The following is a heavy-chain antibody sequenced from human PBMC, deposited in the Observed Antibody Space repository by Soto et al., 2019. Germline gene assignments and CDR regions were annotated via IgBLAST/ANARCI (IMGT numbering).Heavy chain of an antibody. CDR3: ARAQGWLPFDP. D-gene: IGHD5-12*01. Sequence: GGSLRLSCAASGFTFSSYAMHWVRQAPGKGLEWVAVISYDGSNKYYADSVKGRFTISRDNSKNTLYLQMNSLRAEDTAVYYCARAQGWLPFDPWGQGTLVTVSS. CDR1: GFTFSSYA. CDR2: ISYDGSNK. J-gene: IGHJ5*02. V-gene: IGHV3-30-3*01.